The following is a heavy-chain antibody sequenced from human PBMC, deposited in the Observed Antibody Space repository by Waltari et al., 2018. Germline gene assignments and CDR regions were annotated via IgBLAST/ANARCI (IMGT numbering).Heavy chain of an antibody. J-gene: IGHJ4*02. D-gene: IGHD2-2*01. CDR3: EVRLSEYLGNFDY. CDR1: GGTFSSYA. V-gene: IGHV1-69*01. CDR2: SIPSFGTA. Sequence: QVQLVQSGAEVKKPGSSVKVSCKASGGTFSSYAISWVRQAPGQGLEWMGGSIPSFGTANYAQNFQGRVTITADESTSTAYMELSSLRSEDTAVYYCEVRLSEYLGNFDYWGQGTLVTVSS.